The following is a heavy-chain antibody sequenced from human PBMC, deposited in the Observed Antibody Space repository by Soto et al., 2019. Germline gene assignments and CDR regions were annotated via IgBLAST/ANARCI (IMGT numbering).Heavy chain of an antibody. D-gene: IGHD6-19*01. CDR2: IYWDDDK. Sequence: SGPTLVKPTQTLTLTCTFSGFSLSTSGVGVGWIRQPPGKALEWLALIYWDDDKRYSPYLKSRLTITKDNSKNQVVLTMTNMDPVDTATYYCAHRQVPVADSTFVGAFDIWGQGTMVTVSS. CDR1: GFSLSTSGVG. J-gene: IGHJ3*02. CDR3: AHRQVPVADSTFVGAFDI. V-gene: IGHV2-5*02.